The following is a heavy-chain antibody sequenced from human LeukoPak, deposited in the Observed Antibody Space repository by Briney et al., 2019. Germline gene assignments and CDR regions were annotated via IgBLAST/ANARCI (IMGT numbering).Heavy chain of an antibody. CDR1: GYTFSSHY. Sequence: ASVKVSCKASGYTFSSHYMHWVRQAPGQGLEWMGVSNPSDGSATYTQKFQGRVTMTRDTSTSTVYMELSRLRSEDTAVYYCRRGGIAVAGTLDYWGQGTLVTVSS. V-gene: IGHV1-46*01. CDR2: SNPSDGSA. CDR3: RRGGIAVAGTLDY. D-gene: IGHD6-19*01. J-gene: IGHJ4*02.